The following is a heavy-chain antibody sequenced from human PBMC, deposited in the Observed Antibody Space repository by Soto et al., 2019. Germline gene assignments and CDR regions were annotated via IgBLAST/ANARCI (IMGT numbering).Heavy chain of an antibody. CDR3: VRTWNGRKRFDP. CDR1: GDSITRGDFL. D-gene: IGHD1-1*01. J-gene: IGHJ5*02. V-gene: IGHV4-30-4*01. Sequence: PSETLSLTCTVSGDSITRGDFLWSWIRQPPGKNLEWLGHISTTGSTSYNPSLTSRVSMSRDTSKNEFSLTIMSVTAADTALYYCVRTWNGRKRFDPWGQGTLVTVSS. CDR2: ISTTGST.